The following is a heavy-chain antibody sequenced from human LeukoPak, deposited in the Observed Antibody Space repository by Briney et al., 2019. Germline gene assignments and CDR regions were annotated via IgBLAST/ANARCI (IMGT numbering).Heavy chain of an antibody. CDR2: ISGSGGST. Sequence: PGGSLRLSCAASGFTFSSYAMSWVRQAPGKGLEWVSAISGSGGSTYYADSVKGRFTIFRDNSKNTLYLQMNSLRAEDTAVYYCAIRFHPIRGPFDYWGQGTLVTVSS. V-gene: IGHV3-23*01. J-gene: IGHJ4*02. D-gene: IGHD3-10*01. CDR3: AIRFHPIRGPFDY. CDR1: GFTFSSYA.